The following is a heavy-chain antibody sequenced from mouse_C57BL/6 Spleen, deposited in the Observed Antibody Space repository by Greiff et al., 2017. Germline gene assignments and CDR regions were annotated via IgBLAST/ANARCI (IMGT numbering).Heavy chain of an antibody. CDR1: GYSITSGYY. J-gene: IGHJ4*01. CDR3: ARVTTVVAPYARDY. V-gene: IGHV3-6*01. Sequence: VQLKESGPGLVKPSQSLSLTCSVTGYSITSGYYWNWIRQLPGNQLEWMGYISYDGSTNSNPSLKNRISITRDTSKNQFFLKLNSVTTEDTATYYCARVTTVVAPYARDYWGQGTSVTVSS. CDR2: ISYDGST. D-gene: IGHD1-1*01.